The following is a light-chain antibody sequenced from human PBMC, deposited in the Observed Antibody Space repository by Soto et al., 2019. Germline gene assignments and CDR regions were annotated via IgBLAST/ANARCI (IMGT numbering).Light chain of an antibody. CDR3: QQRSNWPR. CDR2: DAS. CDR1: QSIRNY. J-gene: IGKJ4*01. V-gene: IGKV3-11*01. Sequence: EIVLTQSPATLSLSPGERATLSCRASQSIRNYAAWYQQKPGQAPRLLIYDASNRATGIPARFSGSGFGTDFTLTISSLEPEDFAVYYCQQRSNWPRFGGGTKVEIK.